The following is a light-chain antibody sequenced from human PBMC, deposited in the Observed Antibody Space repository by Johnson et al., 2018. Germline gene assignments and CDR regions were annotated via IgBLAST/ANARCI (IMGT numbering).Light chain of an antibody. J-gene: IGLJ1*01. CDR1: SSNIGNNY. V-gene: IGLV1-51*02. Sequence: QSVLTQPPSVSAAPGQKVTISCSGSSSNIGNNYVSWYQQLPGTAPKLLIYENNKRPSGIPDRFSGSKSGTSATLGITGLQTGDEADYYCGTWDSSLSAGNVFRTG. CDR2: ENN. CDR3: GTWDSSLSAGNV.